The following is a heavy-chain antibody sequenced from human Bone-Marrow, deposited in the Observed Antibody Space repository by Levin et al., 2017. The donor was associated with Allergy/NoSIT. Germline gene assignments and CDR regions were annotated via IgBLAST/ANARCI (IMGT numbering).Heavy chain of an antibody. CDR2: LSYNGSDK. CDR3: ANSPVGMVGDYWGQRSRTLFGKHYGLDV. V-gene: IGHV3-30*04. D-gene: IGHD4-17*01. J-gene: IGHJ6*02. Sequence: GGSLRLSCATSGFDFNRYAMQWVRQAPGKGLEWVANLSYNGSDKYYASSVKGRFTISRDNSRSTLYLQMNSVRIEDTAVYYCANSPVGMVGDYWGQRSRTLFGKHYGLDVWGQGTTVIVSS. CDR1: GFDFNRYA.